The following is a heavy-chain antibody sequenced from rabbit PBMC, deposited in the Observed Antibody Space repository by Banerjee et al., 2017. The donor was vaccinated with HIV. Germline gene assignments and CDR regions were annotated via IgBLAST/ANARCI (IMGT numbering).Heavy chain of an antibody. CDR1: GFSFSSTYH. Sequence: QSLEESGGDLVKPGASLTLTCTASGFSFSSTYHMCWVRQAPGKGLEWIACIYTGSGSTYYASWAKGRFTISKTSSTTVTLQVTSLTAADTATYFCARDITAGYAGYGYGKFNLWGPGTLVTVS. CDR3: ARDITAGYAGYGYGKFNL. CDR2: IYTGSGST. D-gene: IGHD6-1*01. J-gene: IGHJ4*01. V-gene: IGHV1S40*01.